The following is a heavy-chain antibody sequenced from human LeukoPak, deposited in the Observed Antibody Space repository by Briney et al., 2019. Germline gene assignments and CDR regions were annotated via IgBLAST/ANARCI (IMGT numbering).Heavy chain of an antibody. V-gene: IGHV4-39*01. CDR1: GGSISSSSYY. CDR3: ARAYCSGGSCYPGAFDY. J-gene: IGHJ4*02. Sequence: PSETLSLTCTVSGGSISSSSYYWGWIRQPPGKGLEWIGSIYYSGSTYYNPSLKSRVTISVDTSKNQFSLKLSSVTAADTAVYYCARAYCSGGSCYPGAFDYWGQGTLVTVSS. CDR2: IYYSGST. D-gene: IGHD2-15*01.